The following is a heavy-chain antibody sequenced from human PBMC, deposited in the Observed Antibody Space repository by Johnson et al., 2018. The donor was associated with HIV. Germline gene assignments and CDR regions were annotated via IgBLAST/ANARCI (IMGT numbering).Heavy chain of an antibody. J-gene: IGHJ3*02. V-gene: IGHV3-33*01. CDR2: IWYDGSNI. D-gene: IGHD6-13*01. CDR3: ARERIAAAGLDAFDI. CDR1: GFTFSSYG. Sequence: QVQLVESGGGVVQPGRSLRLSCAASGFTFSSYGMHWVRQAPGKGLEWVAVIWYDGSNIYYADSVKGRFTISRDNSKNTLYLQMNSLRAEDTAVYYCARERIAAAGLDAFDIWGQGTMVTVSS.